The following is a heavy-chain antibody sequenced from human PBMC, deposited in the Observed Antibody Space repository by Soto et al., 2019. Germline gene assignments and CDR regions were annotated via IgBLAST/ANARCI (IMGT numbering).Heavy chain of an antibody. V-gene: IGHV4-34*12. CDR2: IVHSGST. J-gene: IGHJ4*02. Sequence: PSETLSLTCAVYGGSFSGYYWSWIRQPPGKGLEWVGEIVHSGSTNYNPSLKSRVTISVDTSKNQFSLKLSSVTAADTAVYYCARRVYDDILTGWYCDSWGQGTLVTVS. CDR3: ARRVYDDILTGWYCDS. D-gene: IGHD3-9*01. CDR1: GGSFSGYY.